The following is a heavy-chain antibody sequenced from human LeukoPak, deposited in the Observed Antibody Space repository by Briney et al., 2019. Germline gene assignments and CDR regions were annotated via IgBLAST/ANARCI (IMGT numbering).Heavy chain of an antibody. J-gene: IGHJ4*02. CDR3: ARDGRDGYNGAY. Sequence: GGSLRLSCAASGFTFSDYYMSWIRQAPGKGLEWVSYMSSGGTTIYYADSVKGRFTISRDNAKNSLYLQMNSLRAEDTAVYYCARDGRDGYNGAYWGQGTLVTVSS. CDR2: MSSGGTTI. V-gene: IGHV3-11*04. CDR1: GFTFSDYY. D-gene: IGHD5-24*01.